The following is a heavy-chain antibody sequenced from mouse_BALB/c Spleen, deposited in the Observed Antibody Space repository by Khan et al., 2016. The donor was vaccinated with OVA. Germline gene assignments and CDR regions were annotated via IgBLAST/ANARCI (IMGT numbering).Heavy chain of an antibody. CDR3: ARNSYMYDLTY. V-gene: IGHV2-2*01. J-gene: IGHJ3*01. CDR1: GFSLSTYG. D-gene: IGHD2-14*01. CDR2: IRSGGST. Sequence: VQLKESGPGLVQPSQSLSITCTVSGFSLSTYGIHWIRQSQGKGLEWLGVIRSGGSTDYNGAFISRLNITKDNSKSQVFFKITSRQADATAIYYCARNSYMYDLTYRGQGTLVTVSA.